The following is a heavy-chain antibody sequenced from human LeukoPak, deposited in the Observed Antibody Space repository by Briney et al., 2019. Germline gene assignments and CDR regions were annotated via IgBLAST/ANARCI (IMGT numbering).Heavy chain of an antibody. D-gene: IGHD2-2*01. Sequence: GGSLRLSCAASGFTFSSYSMNWVRQAPGKGLEWVSSISSSSSYIYYADSVKGRFTISRDNAKNSLYLQMNSLRAGDTAVYYCARTGREYQLLWWFDPWGQGTLVTVSS. CDR1: GFTFSSYS. V-gene: IGHV3-21*01. J-gene: IGHJ5*02. CDR2: ISSSSSYI. CDR3: ARTGREYQLLWWFDP.